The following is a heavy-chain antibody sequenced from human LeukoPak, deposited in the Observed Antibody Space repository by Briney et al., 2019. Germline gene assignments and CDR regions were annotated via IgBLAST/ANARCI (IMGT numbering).Heavy chain of an antibody. CDR2: IRSKAYGGTA. Sequence: GSLTLSCTASRFTVGDYALSWVRQAPGKGVEWVGFIRSKAYGGTAEYAASVKGRFTISRDDSKSIAYLQMNSLKTEDTAVYYCTSAGRVSGYPYYFDYWGQGTLVTVSS. J-gene: IGHJ4*02. CDR1: RFTVGDYA. V-gene: IGHV3-49*04. D-gene: IGHD3-22*01. CDR3: TSAGRVSGYPYYFDY.